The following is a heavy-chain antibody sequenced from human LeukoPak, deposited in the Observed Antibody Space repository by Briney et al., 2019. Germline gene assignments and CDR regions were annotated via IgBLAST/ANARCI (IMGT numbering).Heavy chain of an antibody. V-gene: IGHV3-23*01. D-gene: IGHD5-18*01. J-gene: IGHJ4*02. CDR3: AKDTAQGYTYGTIEQDY. Sequence: PGGSLRLSCAASGFTFSTYSMTWVRQAPGKGLEWVSAITASGATRHYADSVKGRFTISRDNSKNTVYLQMNSLRAEDSAVYYCAKDTAQGYTYGTIEQDYWGQGTRVTVSS. CDR2: ITASGATR. CDR1: GFTFSTYS.